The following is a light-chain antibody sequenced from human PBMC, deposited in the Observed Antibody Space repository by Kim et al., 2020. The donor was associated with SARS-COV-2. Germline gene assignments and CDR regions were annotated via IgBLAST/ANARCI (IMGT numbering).Light chain of an antibody. CDR1: QGIRTD. CDR2: GAS. J-gene: IGKJ1*01. Sequence: AFVGDRVTISCRASQGIRTDVGWYQQKPGKAPKLLIYGASTLQYGVPSRFSGSGSGTYFTLTISSLQPEDIGTYYCLQDYTYPRTFGQGTKVDIK. CDR3: LQDYTYPRT. V-gene: IGKV1-6*01.